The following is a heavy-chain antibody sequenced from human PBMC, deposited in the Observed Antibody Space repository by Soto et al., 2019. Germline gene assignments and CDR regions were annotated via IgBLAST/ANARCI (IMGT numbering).Heavy chain of an antibody. D-gene: IGHD3-16*01. Sequence: QVQLVESGGGVVQPGRSLRLSCAASGFTFSSYGMHWVRQAPGKGLEWVTFISYDGSKKYYADSVKGRFTISRDNSKTTLYLQMNSLRTEDTAVYYCAKDGLMITFGGIVHWGQGTLVTVSS. CDR1: GFTFSSYG. CDR3: AKDGLMITFGGIVH. J-gene: IGHJ4*02. V-gene: IGHV3-30*18. CDR2: ISYDGSKK.